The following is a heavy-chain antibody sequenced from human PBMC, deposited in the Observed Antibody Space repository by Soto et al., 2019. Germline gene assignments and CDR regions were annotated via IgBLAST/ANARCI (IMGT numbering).Heavy chain of an antibody. CDR2: IYYSGST. V-gene: IGHV4-59*01. CDR1: GGSISSYY. CDR3: AREGEYSSSSRYYYYGMDV. Sequence: PSETLSLTXTVSGGSISSYYWSWIRQPPGKGLEWIGYIYYSGSTNYNPSLKSRVTISVDTSKNQFSLKLSSVTAADTAVYYCAREGEYSSSSRYYYYGMDVWGQGTTVTVSS. D-gene: IGHD6-6*01. J-gene: IGHJ6*02.